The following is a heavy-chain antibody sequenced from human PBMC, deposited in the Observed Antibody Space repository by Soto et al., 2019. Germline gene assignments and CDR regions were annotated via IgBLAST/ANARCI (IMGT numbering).Heavy chain of an antibody. J-gene: IGHJ6*02. V-gene: IGHV1-69*12. D-gene: IGHD2-2*01. CDR3: ARERSVGYCITTTCPKPFYYYAMDV. CDR2: IIPIFGTP. Sequence: QAQLVQSGAEVKKPGSSLKVSCKASGGTFTNYAFSWVRQAPGQGLEWMGGIIPIFGTPDYAQKFQGRVTITADESTSTASMELSSLRSDDTAVYFCARERSVGYCITTTCPKPFYYYAMDVWGQGTTVTVSS. CDR1: GGTFTNYA.